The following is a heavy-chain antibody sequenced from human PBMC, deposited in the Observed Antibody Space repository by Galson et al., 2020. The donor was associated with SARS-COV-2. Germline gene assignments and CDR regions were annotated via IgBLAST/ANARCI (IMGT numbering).Heavy chain of an antibody. CDR3: ARGDDSTSDYFDD. Sequence: GGSLRLSCAASGFTVSSNYMSWVRQAPGKGLEWVSVIYSGGSTYYADSVKGRFTISRDNSKNTLYLQMNSLRAEDTAVDYCARGDDSTSDYFDDGGQGSLVTVSS. V-gene: IGHV3-53*01. D-gene: IGHD3-22*01. CDR1: GFTVSSNY. J-gene: IGHJ4*02. CDR2: IYSGGST.